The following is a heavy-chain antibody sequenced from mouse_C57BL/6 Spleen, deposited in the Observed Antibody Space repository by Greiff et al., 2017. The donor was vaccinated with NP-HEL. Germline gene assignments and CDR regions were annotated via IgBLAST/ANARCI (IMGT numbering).Heavy chain of an antibody. CDR3: ARGMLLLPFAY. CDR2: INPGSGGT. D-gene: IGHD1-1*01. J-gene: IGHJ3*01. Sequence: VQLQQSGAELVRPGTSVKVSCKASGYAFTNYLIEWVKQRPGQGLEWIGVINPGSGGTNYNEKFKGKATLTADKSSSTAYMQLSSLTSEDSAVYCCARGMLLLPFAYWGQGTLVTVSA. V-gene: IGHV1-54*01. CDR1: GYAFTNYL.